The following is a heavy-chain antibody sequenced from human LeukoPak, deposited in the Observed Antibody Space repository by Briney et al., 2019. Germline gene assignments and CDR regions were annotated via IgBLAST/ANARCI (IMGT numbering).Heavy chain of an antibody. D-gene: IGHD3-9*01. J-gene: IGHJ4*02. CDR1: GGSFSGYY. CDR3: ARVAVLRYFDWLSSISYFDY. CDR2: INHSGST. V-gene: IGHV4-34*01. Sequence: PSETLSLTCAVYGGSFSGYYWSWIRQPPGKGLEWIGEINHSGSTNYNPSLKSRVTISVDTSKNQFSLKLSSVTAADTAVYYCARVAVLRYFDWLSSISYFDYWGQGTLVTASS.